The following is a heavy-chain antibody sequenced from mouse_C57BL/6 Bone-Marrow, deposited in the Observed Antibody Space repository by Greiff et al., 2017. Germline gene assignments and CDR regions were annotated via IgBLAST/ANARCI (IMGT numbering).Heavy chain of an antibody. D-gene: IGHD1-1*01. J-gene: IGHJ4*01. V-gene: IGHV1-69*01. CDR3: ARRHWYFYYYGTFYAMDY. Sequence: QVQLQQPGAELVMPGASVKLSCKASGYTFTSYWMHWVKQRPGQGLEWIGEIDPSDSYTNYNQKFKGKSTLTVDKSSSTAYMQLSSLTSEDSAVYYCARRHWYFYYYGTFYAMDYWGQGTSVTVSS. CDR2: IDPSDSYT. CDR1: GYTFTSYW.